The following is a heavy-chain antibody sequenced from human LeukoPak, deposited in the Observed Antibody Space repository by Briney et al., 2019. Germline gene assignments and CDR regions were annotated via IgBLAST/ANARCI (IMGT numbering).Heavy chain of an antibody. Sequence: PSETLSLTCTVSGGSISSSSYYWGWIRQPPGKGLVWIGSIYYSGSTYYNPSLKSRVTISVDTSKNQFSLKLSSVTAADTAVYYCARGPLVVAANLYYYYYMDVWGKGTTVTISS. CDR3: ARGPLVVAANLYYYYYMDV. D-gene: IGHD2-15*01. CDR1: GGSISSSSYY. J-gene: IGHJ6*03. CDR2: IYYSGST. V-gene: IGHV4-39*07.